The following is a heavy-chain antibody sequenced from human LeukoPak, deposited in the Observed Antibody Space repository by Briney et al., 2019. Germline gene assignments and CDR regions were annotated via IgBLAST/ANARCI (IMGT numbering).Heavy chain of an antibody. CDR1: GYTFTSYD. Sequence: ASVKVSCKASGYTFTSYDINWVRQATGQGLEWMGWMNPNSGNTGYAQKFQGRVTMTRNTSISTAYMELSSLRSEDTAVYYCARGSSPLGYYYYMDVRGKGTTVTVSS. V-gene: IGHV1-8*02. CDR2: MNPNSGNT. CDR3: ARGSSPLGYYYYMDV. D-gene: IGHD6-13*01. J-gene: IGHJ6*03.